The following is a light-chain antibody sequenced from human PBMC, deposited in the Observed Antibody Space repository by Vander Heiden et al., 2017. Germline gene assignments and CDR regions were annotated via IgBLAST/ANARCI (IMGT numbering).Light chain of an antibody. CDR3: QQSYSSLPRT. CDR2: AAS. Sequence: DIQMTQAPSSLSASVGSRVTITCRASQSISSYLNWYQQKPGKAPNLLIYAASSLQSGVPSRFSGSGSGTDFTLTISSRQPEDFATYYCQQSYSSLPRTFGQGTKLEIK. V-gene: IGKV1-39*01. J-gene: IGKJ2*01. CDR1: QSISSY.